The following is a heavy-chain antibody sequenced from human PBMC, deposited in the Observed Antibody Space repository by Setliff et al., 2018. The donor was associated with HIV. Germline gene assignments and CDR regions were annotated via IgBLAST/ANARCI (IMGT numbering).Heavy chain of an antibody. Sequence: PGGSLRLSCAASGFTFRIYWMSWVRQAPGKGLEWVANIKEEGSEKYYVDSVKGRFTISRDNAKNSLYLQMNSLWAEDTAVYYCARDRHCSGGSCTSYYGMDVWGQGTTVTVSS. CDR3: ARDRHCSGGSCTSYYGMDV. D-gene: IGHD2-15*01. J-gene: IGHJ6*02. CDR2: IKEEGSEK. V-gene: IGHV3-7*01. CDR1: GFTFRIYW.